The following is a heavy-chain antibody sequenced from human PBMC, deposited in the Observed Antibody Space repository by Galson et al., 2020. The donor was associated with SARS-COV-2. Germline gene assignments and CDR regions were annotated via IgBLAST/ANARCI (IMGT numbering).Heavy chain of an antibody. J-gene: IGHJ6*03. Sequence: SETLSLTCAVSGGSISSSDWWGWVRQPPGKGLEWIGEIFHSGYTNYNPSLKSRVTMSLDTSKNQFSLKLSSVMAADTALYYCSRIIVTAYYFSYMDVWGKGTTVTVSS. D-gene: IGHD2-21*02. CDR3: SRIIVTAYYFSYMDV. CDR1: GGSISSSDW. V-gene: IGHV4-4*02. CDR2: IFHSGYT.